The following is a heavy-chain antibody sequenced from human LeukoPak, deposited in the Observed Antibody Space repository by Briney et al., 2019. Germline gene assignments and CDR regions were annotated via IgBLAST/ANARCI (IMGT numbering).Heavy chain of an antibody. D-gene: IGHD3-10*01. CDR2: IWYDASNK. CDR3: ARENPKGTSVDY. CDR1: GFAFSSYG. Sequence: GGSLRLSCAASGFAFSSYGMNWVRQAPGRGLEWVAAIWYDASNKNYADSVKGRFTISRNNAKNTLYLQMNSLRAEDTAVYYCARENPKGTSVDYWGEGTLVTVSS. J-gene: IGHJ4*02. V-gene: IGHV3-33*01.